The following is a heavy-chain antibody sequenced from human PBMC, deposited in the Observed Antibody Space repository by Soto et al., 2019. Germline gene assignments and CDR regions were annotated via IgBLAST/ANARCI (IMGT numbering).Heavy chain of an antibody. CDR3: SREPIN. V-gene: IGHV4-31*03. CDR1: GGSISSGGYY. CDR2: IYSSGST. Sequence: QVQLQESGPGLVKPSQTLSLTCTVSGGSISSGGYYWNWIRQHPGKGLEWIGYIYSSGSTYYNPSLQRRVTISLDTSKNQFPLKLSSVTAADTAVYYCSREPINWGQGTLVTVSS. J-gene: IGHJ4*02. D-gene: IGHD2-21*01.